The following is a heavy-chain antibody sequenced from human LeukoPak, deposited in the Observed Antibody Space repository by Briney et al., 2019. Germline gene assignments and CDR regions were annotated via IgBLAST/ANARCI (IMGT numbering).Heavy chain of an antibody. V-gene: IGHV3-9*01. CDR3: AKDIGGPLDYYCGMDV. D-gene: IGHD6-25*01. CDR2: ISWNSGSI. CDR1: GFTFDDYA. Sequence: PGGSLRLSCAASGFTFDDYAMHWVRQAPGKGLEWVSGISWNSGSIGYADSVKGRFTISRDNAKNSLYLQMNSLRAEDTALYYCAKDIGGPLDYYCGMDVWGQGTTVTVSS. J-gene: IGHJ6*02.